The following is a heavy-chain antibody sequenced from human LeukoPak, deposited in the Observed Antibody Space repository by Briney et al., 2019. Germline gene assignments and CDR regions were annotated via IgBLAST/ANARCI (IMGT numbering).Heavy chain of an antibody. Sequence: SVTVSCKASGGTFIIYGISWVRQAPGQGLEWMGGIIPIFGTANYAQKFQGRVTITADESTSTAYMELSSLRSEDTAVYYCASGVYYDSSGYSFEYWGQGTLVTVSS. CDR1: GGTFIIYG. CDR2: IIPIFGTA. J-gene: IGHJ4*02. CDR3: ASGVYYDSSGYSFEY. D-gene: IGHD3-22*01. V-gene: IGHV1-69*13.